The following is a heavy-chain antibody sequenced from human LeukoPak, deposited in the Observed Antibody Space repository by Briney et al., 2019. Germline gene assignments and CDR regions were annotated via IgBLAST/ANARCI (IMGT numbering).Heavy chain of an antibody. CDR1: GGTFSSHV. J-gene: IGHJ6*03. Sequence: ASVKVSCKASGGTFSSHVISWVRQAPGQGLEWMGRIIPIFGTANYAQKFQGRVTITTDESTSTAYMELSSLRSEDTAVYYCARESGSLLVVTPQYYYYMDVWGKGTTVTVSS. CDR2: IIPIFGTA. CDR3: ARESGSLLVVTPQYYYYMDV. V-gene: IGHV1-69*05. D-gene: IGHD4-23*01.